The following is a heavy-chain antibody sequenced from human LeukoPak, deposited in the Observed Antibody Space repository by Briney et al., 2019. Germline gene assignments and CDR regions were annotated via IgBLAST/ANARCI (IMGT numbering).Heavy chain of an antibody. CDR1: SGPISSYY. CDR2: IYYSGIT. J-gene: IGHJ4*02. CDR3: ASLRFLEWFFDN. V-gene: IGHV4-59*01. Sequence: SETLSLTCTVSSGPISSYYWSWIRQPPGKGLEWIGSIYYSGITIYNPALKSRVTISVDTANNQFSLKLNSVTAADTAMYYCASLRFLEWFFDNWGREPWSPSPQ. D-gene: IGHD3-3*01.